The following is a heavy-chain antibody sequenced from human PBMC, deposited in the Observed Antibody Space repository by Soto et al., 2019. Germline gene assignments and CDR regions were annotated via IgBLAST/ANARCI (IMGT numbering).Heavy chain of an antibody. Sequence: QLQQSGPGLVKPSQTLSLTCGISGDSVSSNSATWNWIRQSPSRGLEWLGRTYLRSKWYNEYAVSVKSRIAISPDTSKNHFSLKLCSVTPEDTAVYFCARAAVAFDAFDLWGQGTVVTVSS. CDR1: GDSVSSNSAT. J-gene: IGHJ3*01. D-gene: IGHD2-15*01. CDR2: TYLRSKWYN. V-gene: IGHV6-1*01. CDR3: ARAAVAFDAFDL.